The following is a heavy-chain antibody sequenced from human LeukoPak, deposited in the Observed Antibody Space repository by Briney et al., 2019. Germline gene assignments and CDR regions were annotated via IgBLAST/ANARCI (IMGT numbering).Heavy chain of an antibody. CDR1: GYTFINFA. J-gene: IGHJ4*02. Sequence: ASVKVSCKASGYTFINFAINWGRQAPGQRPEWMGWINAGNGNTKYSQKFQGRVTITRDTSASTAYMELSSLTSEDTTVYYCARGPRAAADDYWGQGTLVTVSS. CDR2: INAGNGNT. CDR3: ARGPRAAADDY. D-gene: IGHD6-13*01. V-gene: IGHV1-3*01.